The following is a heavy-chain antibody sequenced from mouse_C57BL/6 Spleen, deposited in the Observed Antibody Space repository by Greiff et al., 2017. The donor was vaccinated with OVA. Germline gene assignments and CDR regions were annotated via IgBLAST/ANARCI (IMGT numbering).Heavy chain of an antibody. CDR2: IRSKSNNYAT. J-gene: IGHJ3*01. D-gene: IGHD2-4*01. Sequence: EVMLVESGGGLVQPKGSLKLSCAASGFSFNTYAMNWVRQAPGKGLEWVARIRSKSNNYATYYADSVKDRFTISRDDSESMLYLQMNNLKTEDTAMYYCVRHEPYDYDVAWFAYWGQGTLVTVSA. CDR3: VRHEPYDYDVAWFAY. V-gene: IGHV10-1*01. CDR1: GFSFNTYA.